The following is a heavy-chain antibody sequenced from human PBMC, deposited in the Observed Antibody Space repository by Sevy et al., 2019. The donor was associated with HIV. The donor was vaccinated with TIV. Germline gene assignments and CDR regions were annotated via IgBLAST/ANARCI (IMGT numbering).Heavy chain of an antibody. V-gene: IGHV4-61*02. CDR1: GGSISSGSYY. CDR2: IYTSGST. CDR3: ARGIGCGGDCYSFDP. D-gene: IGHD2-21*02. Sequence: SETLSLTCTVSGGSISSGSYYWSWIRQPAGKGLEWIGRIYTSGSTNYNPSLKSRVTISVDTSKNQFSLKLSSVTAADTAVYYCARGIGCGGDCYSFDPWGQGTLVTVSS. J-gene: IGHJ5*02.